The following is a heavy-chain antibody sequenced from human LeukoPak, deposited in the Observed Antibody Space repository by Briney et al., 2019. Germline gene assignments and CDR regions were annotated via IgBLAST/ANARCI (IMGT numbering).Heavy chain of an antibody. CDR1: GFNFNNYS. CDR2: VHHSVST. D-gene: IGHD6-19*01. J-gene: IGHJ4*02. CDR3: ACHSGWSGPSE. V-gene: IGHV4-4*02. Sequence: PGGSLRLSCVASGFNFNNYSLNWVRQPPGKGLEYIGEVHHSVSTNYNPSLKSRLTISVDKSKNQFSLQLSSVTAADTAVYYCACHSGWSGPSEWGQGTLVTVSS.